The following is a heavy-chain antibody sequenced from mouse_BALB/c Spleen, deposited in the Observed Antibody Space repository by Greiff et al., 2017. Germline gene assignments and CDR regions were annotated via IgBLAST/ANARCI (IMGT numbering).Heavy chain of an antibody. CDR3: ASDRVLLHYAMDY. V-gene: IGHV7-3*02. D-gene: IGHD1-1*01. J-gene: IGHJ4*01. Sequence: EVNVVESGGGLVQPGGSLRLSCATSGFTFTDYYMSWVRQPPGKALEWVGFIRNKANGYTTEYSASVKGRFTISRDNSQSILYLQMNTLRAEDSATYYCASDRVLLHYAMDYWGQGTSVTVSS. CDR1: GFTFTDYY. CDR2: IRNKANGYTT.